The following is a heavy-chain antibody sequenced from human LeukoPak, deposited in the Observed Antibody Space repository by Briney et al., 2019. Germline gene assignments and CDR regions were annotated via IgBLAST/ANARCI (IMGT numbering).Heavy chain of an antibody. CDR1: GFTFSNYG. D-gene: IGHD3-10*01. CDR2: ISGSGEST. Sequence: GGSLRLSCAASGFTFSNYGMSWVRQAPGRGLEWVSTISGSGESTYYADSVKGRFTISRDNSKNTVYLQLNSPRAEDTAVYFCAKGSATYGRFDYWGQGTLVTVSS. CDR3: AKGSATYGRFDY. J-gene: IGHJ4*02. V-gene: IGHV3-23*01.